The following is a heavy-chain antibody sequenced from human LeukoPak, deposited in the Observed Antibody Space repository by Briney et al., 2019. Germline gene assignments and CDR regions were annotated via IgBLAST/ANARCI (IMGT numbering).Heavy chain of an antibody. Sequence: PGGSLRLSCAASGFTFSNYWMHWVRQAPGKGLVWVSRIHSDGSSTTSADSVKGRFTISRDNAENTLYLQMNSLRAEDTAVYYCARVGAAARPLDYWGQGTLVTVSS. D-gene: IGHD6-6*01. CDR1: GFTFSNYW. CDR2: IHSDGSST. CDR3: ARVGAAARPLDY. J-gene: IGHJ4*02. V-gene: IGHV3-74*01.